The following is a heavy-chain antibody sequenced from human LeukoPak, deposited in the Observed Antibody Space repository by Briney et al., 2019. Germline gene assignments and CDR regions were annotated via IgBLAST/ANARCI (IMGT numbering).Heavy chain of an antibody. CDR1: GGSISSNSYY. V-gene: IGHV4-39*07. J-gene: IGHJ5*02. Sequence: PSETLSLTCTVSGGSISSNSYYWDCIRQPPGKGLECIGTIHYSGSTSYNPSLKSRVTISVDTSKHQFSLKLSSVTAADTAVFYCARVVYSFGYCDSTTCPNWFDPWGQGSLVIVSS. D-gene: IGHD2/OR15-2a*01. CDR3: ARVVYSFGYCDSTTCPNWFDP. CDR2: IHYSGST.